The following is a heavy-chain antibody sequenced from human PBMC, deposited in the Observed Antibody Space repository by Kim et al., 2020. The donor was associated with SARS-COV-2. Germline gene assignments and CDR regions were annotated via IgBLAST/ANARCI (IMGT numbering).Heavy chain of an antibody. J-gene: IGHJ4*02. Sequence: YATSREGRFTISRDNSKNPLYLQMTSLRAEDTAVYYCAKLYSSSWYYFDYWGQGTLVTVSS. CDR3: AKLYSSSWYYFDY. V-gene: IGHV3-23*01. D-gene: IGHD6-13*01.